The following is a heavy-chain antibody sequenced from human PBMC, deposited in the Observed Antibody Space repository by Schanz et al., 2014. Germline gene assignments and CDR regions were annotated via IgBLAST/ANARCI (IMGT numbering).Heavy chain of an antibody. CDR2: VFPNGIT. CDR1: GGSIRSGTYY. V-gene: IGHV4-61*02. Sequence: QVQLQESGPGLVKPSQTLSLTCTVSGGSIRSGTYYWSWIRQPAGKALEWVGRVFPNGITNYNPSLKSRVTISRHTSKNQSSQTLASLTAADTAVYYCARDTTWRLDLWGRGTLVTVSS. D-gene: IGHD1-1*01. J-gene: IGHJ2*01. CDR3: ARDTTWRLDL.